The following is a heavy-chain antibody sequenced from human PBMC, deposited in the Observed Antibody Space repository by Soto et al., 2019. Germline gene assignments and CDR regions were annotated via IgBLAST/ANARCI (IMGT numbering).Heavy chain of an antibody. Sequence: SETLSLTCAVYGGSFSGYYWSWIRQPPGKGLEWIGEINHSGSTNYNPSLKSRVTISVDTSKKQFSLKVTSVTAADTAVYYCARDRWTARANWFDPWGQGTLVTVSS. V-gene: IGHV4-34*01. D-gene: IGHD3-16*02. J-gene: IGHJ5*02. CDR1: GGSFSGYY. CDR2: INHSGST. CDR3: ARDRWTARANWFDP.